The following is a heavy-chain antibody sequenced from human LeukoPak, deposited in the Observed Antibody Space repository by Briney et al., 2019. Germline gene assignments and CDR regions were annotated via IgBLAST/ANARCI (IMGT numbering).Heavy chain of an antibody. CDR1: GFTFRNAS. Sequence: GGSLRLSCAASGFTFRNASMSWVRQAPGKGLEWVGRIKSNTDGGTTDYAAPVKGRFTISRDDSKTTLYLQMNSLKAEDTAVYYCTTGAWIQLWLADYWGRGTLVTVSS. D-gene: IGHD5-18*01. CDR2: IKSNTDGGTT. CDR3: TTGAWIQLWLADY. J-gene: IGHJ4*02. V-gene: IGHV3-15*01.